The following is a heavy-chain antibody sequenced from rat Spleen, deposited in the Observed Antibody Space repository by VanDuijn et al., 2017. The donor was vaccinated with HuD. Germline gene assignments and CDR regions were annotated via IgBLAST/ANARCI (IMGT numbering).Heavy chain of an antibody. J-gene: IGHJ2*01. D-gene: IGHD1-1*01. Sequence: EVHLVESGGGLVQPGRSIKLSCATSGFTFSNYYMAWVRQAPWKGLEWVASITNTGGSTYYPDSVKGRFTISRDNAKSTLYLQMNSLRSEDTATYYCTSYYSGDFDYWGQGVMVTVSS. CDR2: ITNTGGST. CDR1: GFTFSNYY. V-gene: IGHV5-25*01. CDR3: TSYYSGDFDY.